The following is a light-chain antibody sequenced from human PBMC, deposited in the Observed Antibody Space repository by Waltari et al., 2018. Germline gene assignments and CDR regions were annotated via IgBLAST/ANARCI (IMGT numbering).Light chain of an antibody. CDR3: QQSHSTPPT. V-gene: IGKV1-39*01. CDR2: FAS. Sequence: DIQMTQSPSSLSASVGDRVSITCRTSQSVSTYLNWYQHKPGKAPKLLLYFASSLHTGVPSRFSGSGSGTDFSLTISSLQPEDFATYYCQQSHSTPPTFGQGTKVEVK. CDR1: QSVSTY. J-gene: IGKJ1*01.